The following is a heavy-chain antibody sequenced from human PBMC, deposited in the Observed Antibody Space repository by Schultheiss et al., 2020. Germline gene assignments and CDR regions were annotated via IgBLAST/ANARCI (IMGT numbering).Heavy chain of an antibody. V-gene: IGHV1-46*01. CDR2: INPSGGST. CDR3: ARGPGIAAAGVINYYYYYGMDV. CDR1: GYTFTSYY. J-gene: IGHJ6*02. Sequence: ASVKVSCKASGYTFTSYYMHWVRQAPGQGLEWMGIINPSGGSTSYAQKFQGRVTMTRNTSISTAYMELSSLRSEDTAVYYCARGPGIAAAGVINYYYYYGMDVWGQGTTVTVSS. D-gene: IGHD6-13*01.